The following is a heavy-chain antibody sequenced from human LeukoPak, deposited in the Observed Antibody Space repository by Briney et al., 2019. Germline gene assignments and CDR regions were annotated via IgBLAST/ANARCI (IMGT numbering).Heavy chain of an antibody. J-gene: IGHJ4*02. D-gene: IGHD4/OR15-4a*01. V-gene: IGHV1-2*04. CDR2: INPNSGGT. CDR1: GYTYTGYY. Sequence: ASVKVSCKASGYTYTGYYMHWVRQAPGQGLEWMGWINPNSGGTNYAQKFQGWVTMTRDTSISTAYMELSRLRSDDTAVYYCARAVYGGIYGSYYFDSWGQGTLVTVSS. CDR3: ARAVYGGIYGSYYFDS.